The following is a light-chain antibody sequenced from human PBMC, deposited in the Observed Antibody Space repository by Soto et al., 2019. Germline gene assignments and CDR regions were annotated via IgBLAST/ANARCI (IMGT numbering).Light chain of an antibody. CDR2: GAS. Sequence: EIVLTQSPGTLSLSPGEKATLSCRASQSVSSNFLAWYQQKPGQGPRLLMYGASSRATGIPDRSSGSGSETEFTLTISRLEPEDFAVYYCQQYGSSPPFTFGRGTKVDIK. CDR1: QSVSSNF. CDR3: QQYGSSPPFT. J-gene: IGKJ3*01. V-gene: IGKV3-20*01.